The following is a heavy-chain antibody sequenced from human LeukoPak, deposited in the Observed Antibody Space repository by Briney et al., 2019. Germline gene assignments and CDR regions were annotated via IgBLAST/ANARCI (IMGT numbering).Heavy chain of an antibody. Sequence: PSETLSLTCTVSGDSISSYYWSWIRQPPGKGLEWIGYIYYSGTTNYNPSLKSRVTISVDTSKNQFSLRLTSMTAADTAVYYCAGGLVGTPNYFDYWGQGTLVTVSS. J-gene: IGHJ4*02. CDR2: IYYSGTT. CDR3: AGGLVGTPNYFDY. V-gene: IGHV4-59*12. D-gene: IGHD1-26*01. CDR1: GDSISSYY.